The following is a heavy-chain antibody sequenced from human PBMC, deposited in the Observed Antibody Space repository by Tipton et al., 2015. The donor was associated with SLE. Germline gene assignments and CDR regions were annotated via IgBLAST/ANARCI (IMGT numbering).Heavy chain of an antibody. CDR3: ARAPYCGADCHPDGFDV. CDR1: GGSITSHY. D-gene: IGHD2-21*02. Sequence: TLSLTCTVSGGSITSHYWSWIRQPPGRGLEWLGEINHGGYTNYNPSLKSRVTILIDRSKNQFSLNLKSVTAADTAVYYCARAPYCGADCHPDGFDVWGQGTMVTVSS. J-gene: IGHJ3*01. CDR2: INHGGYT. V-gene: IGHV4-34*01.